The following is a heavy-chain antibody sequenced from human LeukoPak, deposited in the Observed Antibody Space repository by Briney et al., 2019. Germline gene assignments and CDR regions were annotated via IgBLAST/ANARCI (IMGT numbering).Heavy chain of an antibody. J-gene: IGHJ4*02. V-gene: IGHV3-66*02. Sequence: GGSLRLSCAASGFTVSSNYMSCVRQAPGKGLEWVSVIYSGGDTYYAESVKGRFPIYRDNSKNTQYLQITSLRTEDTALYYCASPLLVTTVTPIRLGCWRRGTLVSVCS. CDR3: ASPLLVTTVTPIRLGC. D-gene: IGHD4-17*01. CDR2: IYSGGDT. CDR1: GFTVSSNY.